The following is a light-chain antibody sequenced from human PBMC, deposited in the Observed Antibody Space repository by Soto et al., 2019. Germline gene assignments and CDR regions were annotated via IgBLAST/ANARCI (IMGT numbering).Light chain of an antibody. CDR3: CSYAGSYTLV. CDR2: DVS. V-gene: IGLV2-11*01. J-gene: IGLJ3*02. CDR1: SSDVGGYNF. Sequence: QSVLTQPRSVSGSPGQSVTISCTGTSSDVGGYNFVSWYQHHPGKAPKLMIYDVSKRPSGVPDRFSGSKSGSTASLTISGLQAEDEADYYCCSYAGSYTLVFGGGTKRTVL.